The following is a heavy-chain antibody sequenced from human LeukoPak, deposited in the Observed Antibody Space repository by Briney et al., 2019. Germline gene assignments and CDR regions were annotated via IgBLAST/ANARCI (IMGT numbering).Heavy chain of an antibody. Sequence: SETLSLTCAVYGGSFSGYYRSWIRQPPGKGLEWIGEINHSGSTNYNPSLKSRVTISVDTSKNQFSLKLSSVTAADTAVYYCARDSPYGSGSYYPFDYWGQGTLVTVSS. CDR1: GGSFSGYY. J-gene: IGHJ4*02. D-gene: IGHD3-10*01. CDR3: ARDSPYGSGSYYPFDY. V-gene: IGHV4-34*01. CDR2: INHSGST.